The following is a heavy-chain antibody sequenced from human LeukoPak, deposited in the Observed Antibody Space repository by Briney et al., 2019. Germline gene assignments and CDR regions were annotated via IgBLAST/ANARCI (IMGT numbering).Heavy chain of an antibody. J-gene: IGHJ3*02. CDR1: GFSLSTSGVG. CDR2: IYWDDDK. CDR3: AHRRAVSGFLEWLFDAFDI. V-gene: IGHV2-5*02. Sequence: SGPTLVNPTQTLTLTCTFSGFSLSTSGVGVGWIRQPPGKALEWLALIYWDDDKRYSPSLKSRLTITKDTSKNQVVLTMTNMDPVDTATYYCAHRRAVSGFLEWLFDAFDIWGQGTKVTVSS. D-gene: IGHD3-3*01.